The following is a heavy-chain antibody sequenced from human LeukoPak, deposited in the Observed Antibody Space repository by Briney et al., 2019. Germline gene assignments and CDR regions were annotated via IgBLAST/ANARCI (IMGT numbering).Heavy chain of an antibody. D-gene: IGHD3-22*01. Sequence: SSVKLSCTASGGTFSSYAISWVRQAPGPGLEGMGGIIPIFGTANYAQQFQGRVTITADESTSTAYMELSSLRSEDTAVYYCARVPTPHDSRTTWGQGTLVTVSS. J-gene: IGHJ5*02. CDR1: GGTFSSYA. V-gene: IGHV1-69*01. CDR2: IIPIFGTA. CDR3: ARVPTPHDSRTT.